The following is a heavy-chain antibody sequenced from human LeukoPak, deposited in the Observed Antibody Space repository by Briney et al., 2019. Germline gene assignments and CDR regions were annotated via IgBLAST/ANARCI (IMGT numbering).Heavy chain of an antibody. J-gene: IGHJ3*02. CDR3: ARDIVVVPAASTEDAFDI. CDR1: GGSFSGYY. Sequence: SETLSLTCAVYGGSFSGYYWSWIRQPPGKGLEWIGEINHSGSTNYNPSLKSRVTISVDTAKNQFSLKLSSVTAADTAVYYCARDIVVVPAASTEDAFDIWGQGTMVTVS. V-gene: IGHV4-34*01. D-gene: IGHD2-2*01. CDR2: INHSGST.